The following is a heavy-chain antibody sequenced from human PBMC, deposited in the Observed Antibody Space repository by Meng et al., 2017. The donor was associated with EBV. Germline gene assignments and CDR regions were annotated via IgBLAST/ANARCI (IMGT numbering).Heavy chain of an antibody. CDR1: GFTFSGSA. J-gene: IGHJ4*02. V-gene: IGHV3-73*02. Sequence: EVPVVGVGGGLFQPGVSLKLSRAAAGFTFSGSAMHWVRQASGKGLEWVGRIRSKANSYATAYAASVKGRFTISRDDSKNTAYLQMNSLETEDTAVYYCTRLDGSYIYYWGQGTLVTVSS. CDR3: TRLDGSYIYY. D-gene: IGHD1-26*01. CDR2: IRSKANSYAT.